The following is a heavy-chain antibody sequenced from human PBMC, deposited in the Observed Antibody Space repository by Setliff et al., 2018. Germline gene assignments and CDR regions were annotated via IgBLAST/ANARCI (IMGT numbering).Heavy chain of an antibody. D-gene: IGHD6-19*01. CDR1: GFTFSSYA. J-gene: IGHJ3*02. CDR2: ISGYGSRT. V-gene: IGHV3-23*01. CDR3: IRDTSGRDAFDI. Sequence: GGSLRLSCAASGFTFSSYAITWVRQAPGKGLEWVSGISGYGSRTYYADSVKGRSTISRDNSQNTMYLQMNSLRAEDTAVYYCIRDTSGRDAFDIWGQGTMVTVSS.